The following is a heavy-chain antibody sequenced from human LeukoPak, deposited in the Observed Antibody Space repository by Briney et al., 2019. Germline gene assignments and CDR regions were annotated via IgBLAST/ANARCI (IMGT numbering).Heavy chain of an antibody. J-gene: IGHJ3*02. V-gene: IGHV4-59*01. D-gene: IGHD2-2*01. CDR2: VYYSDTT. CDR1: GGSIDSYY. Sequence: SETLSLTCTVSGGSIDSYYWSWIRQPPGKGLEWIGYVYYSDTTNYNPSLKSRVTISIDTSKNQFSLKLNSATAADTAVYYCATDLPSAADAFDIWGQGTMVTVSS. CDR3: ATDLPSAADAFDI.